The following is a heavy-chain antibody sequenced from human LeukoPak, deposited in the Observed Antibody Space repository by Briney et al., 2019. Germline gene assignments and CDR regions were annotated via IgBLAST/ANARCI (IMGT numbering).Heavy chain of an antibody. V-gene: IGHV3-30-3*01. Sequence: PGGSLRLSCAASGFTFSSYAMHWVRQAPGKGLEWVAVISYDGSNKYYADSVKGRFTISRDNSKNTLYLQMNSLRAEDTAVYYCARSGGGEQLRYDFDYWGQGTLVTVSS. CDR3: ARSGGGEQLRYDFDY. J-gene: IGHJ4*02. CDR2: ISYDGSNK. CDR1: GFTFSSYA. D-gene: IGHD3-16*01.